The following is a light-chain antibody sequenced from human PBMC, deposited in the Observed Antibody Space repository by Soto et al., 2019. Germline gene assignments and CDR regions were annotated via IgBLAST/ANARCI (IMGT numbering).Light chain of an antibody. V-gene: IGKV3-11*01. J-gene: IGKJ5*01. CDR2: DAS. CDR3: QQRSNWPPIT. Sequence: IVLTQSPATLSLSPGERSTLSCMASQSVSSYLSWYQQKPGQAPRLLIYDASNRATGIPARFIGSGSGTDFTLTISSLEPEDFAVYYCQQRSNWPPITVGPGTRLDIK. CDR1: QSVSSY.